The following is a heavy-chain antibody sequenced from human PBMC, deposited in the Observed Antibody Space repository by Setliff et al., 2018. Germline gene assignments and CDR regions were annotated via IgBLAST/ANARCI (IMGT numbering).Heavy chain of an antibody. Sequence: TSETLSLTCTVSGGSISDASIMAWIRQPPGKGLEFIGYVFYNGAAKYDPSLKSRVTMSVDTSKTQFSLKLNSMTTADTAVYYCARGGTYRYFDYWGQGARVTVSS. CDR1: GGSISDAS. CDR3: ARGGTYRYFDY. CDR2: VFYNGAA. V-gene: IGHV4-59*01. J-gene: IGHJ4*02.